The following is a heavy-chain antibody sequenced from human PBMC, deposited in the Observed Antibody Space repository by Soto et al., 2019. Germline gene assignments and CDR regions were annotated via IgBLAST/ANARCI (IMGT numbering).Heavy chain of an antibody. CDR3: ARVDSSSSGYSGYPIPSSSYGDYANFDY. J-gene: IGHJ4*02. D-gene: IGHD5-12*01. V-gene: IGHV1-18*01. CDR1: GYTFTSYG. CDR2: ISAYNGNT. Sequence: ASVKVSCKASGYTFTSYGISWVRQAPGQGLEWMGWISAYNGNTNYAQKLQGRVTMTTDTSTSTAYMELRSLRSDDTAVYYCARVDSSSSGYSGYPIPSSSYGDYANFDYWGQGTLVTVSS.